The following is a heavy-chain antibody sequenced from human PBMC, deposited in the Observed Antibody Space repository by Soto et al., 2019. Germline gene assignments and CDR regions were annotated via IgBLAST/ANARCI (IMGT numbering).Heavy chain of an antibody. J-gene: IGHJ5*02. Sequence: AASVKVSCKASGYTFTSYGISWVRQAPGQGLEWMGWISAYNGNTNYAQKLQGRVTMTTDTSTSTAYMELRSLRSDDTAVYYCARDQWIQLDGSIPFDPWGQGTLVTVSS. CDR3: ARDQWIQLDGSIPFDP. CDR2: ISAYNGNT. V-gene: IGHV1-18*01. D-gene: IGHD5-18*01. CDR1: GYTFTSYG.